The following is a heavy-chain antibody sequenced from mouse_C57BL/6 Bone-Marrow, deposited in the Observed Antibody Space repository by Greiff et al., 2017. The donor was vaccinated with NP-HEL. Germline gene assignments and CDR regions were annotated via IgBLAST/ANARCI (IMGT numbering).Heavy chain of an antibody. CDR3: ARQEGYFFAY. V-gene: IGHV5-6*01. J-gene: IGHJ3*01. CDR1: GFTFSSYG. Sequence: EVKLVESGGDLVKPGGSLKLSCAASGFTFSSYGMSWVRQTPDKRLEWVATISSGGSYTYYPDSVKGRFTISRDNAKNTLYLQMSSLKSEDTAMYYCARQEGYFFAYWGQGTLVTVSA. D-gene: IGHD2-3*01. CDR2: ISSGGSYT.